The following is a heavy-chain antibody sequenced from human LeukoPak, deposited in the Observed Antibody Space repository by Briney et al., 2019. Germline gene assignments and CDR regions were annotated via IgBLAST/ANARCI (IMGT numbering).Heavy chain of an antibody. J-gene: IGHJ4*02. D-gene: IGHD6-19*01. CDR1: GLSFNSYA. CDR3: ARAIAVAGHPFDF. V-gene: IGHV3-30*04. Sequence: GRSLSLSCAASGLSFNSYAVHWVRQAPGRGLEWLAVISDDGKTTYYGDSVKGRTTISRDYSKNAVSLQMNSLKVEDAATYYCARAIAVAGHPFDFWGQGTPVTVSS. CDR2: ISDDGKTT.